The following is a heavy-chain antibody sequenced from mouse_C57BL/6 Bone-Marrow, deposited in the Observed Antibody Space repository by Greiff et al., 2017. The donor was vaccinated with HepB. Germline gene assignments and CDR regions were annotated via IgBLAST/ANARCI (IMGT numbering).Heavy chain of an antibody. V-gene: IGHV5-6*01. Sequence: DVQLQESGGDLVKPGGSLKLSCAASGFTFSSYGMSWVRQTPDKRLEWVATISSGGSYTYYPDSVKGRFTISRDNAKNTLYLQMSSLKSEDTAMYYCARRYYGSKAYWGQGTLVTVSA. CDR1: GFTFSSYG. J-gene: IGHJ3*01. D-gene: IGHD1-1*01. CDR2: ISSGGSYT. CDR3: ARRYYGSKAY.